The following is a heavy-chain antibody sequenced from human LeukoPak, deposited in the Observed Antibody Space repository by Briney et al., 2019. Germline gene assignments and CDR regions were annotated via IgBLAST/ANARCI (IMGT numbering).Heavy chain of an antibody. D-gene: IGHD6-13*01. Sequence: GASVKVSCKASGGTFSSYAISWVRQAPGQGLEWMGGIIPIFGTANYAQKFQGRVTITADESTSTAYMELSSLRSEDTAVYYCARSISIAAARIDYWGQGTLVPSPQ. CDR2: IIPIFGTA. CDR1: GGTFSSYA. J-gene: IGHJ4*02. V-gene: IGHV1-69*13. CDR3: ARSISIAAARIDY.